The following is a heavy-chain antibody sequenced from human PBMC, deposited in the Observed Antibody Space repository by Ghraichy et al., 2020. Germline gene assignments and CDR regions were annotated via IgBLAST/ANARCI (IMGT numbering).Heavy chain of an antibody. V-gene: IGHV1-69*04. CDR2: IIPILGIA. D-gene: IGHD3-3*01. CDR1: GGTFSSYA. Sequence: SVKVSCKASGGTFSSYAISWVRQAPGQGLEWMGRIIPILGIANYAQKFQGRVTITADKSTSTAYMELSSLRSEDTAVYYCARDLGRFLEWLSLNWFDPWGQGTLVTVSS. CDR3: ARDLGRFLEWLSLNWFDP. J-gene: IGHJ5*02.